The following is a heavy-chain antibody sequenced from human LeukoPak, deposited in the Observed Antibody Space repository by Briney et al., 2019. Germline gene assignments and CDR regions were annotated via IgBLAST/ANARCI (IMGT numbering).Heavy chain of an antibody. D-gene: IGHD3-10*01. CDR1: GFTVSSNY. J-gene: IGHJ6*02. Sequence: GGSLRLSCAASGFTVSSNYMSWVCQAPGKGLEWVSVIYSGGSTYYADSVKGRFTISRDNSKNTQYLQMNSLRAEDTAVYYCARDGTYYYGQGMDVWGQGTTVTVSS. CDR2: IYSGGST. CDR3: ARDGTYYYGQGMDV. V-gene: IGHV3-53*01.